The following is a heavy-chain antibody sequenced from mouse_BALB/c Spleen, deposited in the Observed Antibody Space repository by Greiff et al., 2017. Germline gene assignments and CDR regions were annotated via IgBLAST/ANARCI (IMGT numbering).Heavy chain of an antibody. CDR2: INPYNGGT. Sequence: VQLQQPGAELVRPGASVKLSCKASGYSFTGYTMNWVKQSHGKNLEWIGLINPYNGGTSYNQKFKGKATLTVDKSSSTAYMELLSLTSEDSAVYYCAREGYDGYAMDYWGQGTSVTVSS. V-gene: IGHV1-18*01. J-gene: IGHJ4*01. CDR1: GYSFTGYT. D-gene: IGHD2-12*01. CDR3: AREGYDGYAMDY.